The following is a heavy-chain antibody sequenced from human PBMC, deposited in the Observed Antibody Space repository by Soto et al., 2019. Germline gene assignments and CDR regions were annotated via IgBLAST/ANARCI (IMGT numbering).Heavy chain of an antibody. CDR1: GFTFSGYA. J-gene: IGHJ5*02. CDR2: ISRTGGNR. CDR3: VKKGYELAEAMDWFDP. D-gene: IGHD1-1*01. Sequence: GGSLRLSCSASGFTFSGYAMHWVRQAPGKGLEHVSAISRTGGNRFYADSVRGRFTISRDNSKNTLYLQMSSLRVEDTAVYYCVKKGYELAEAMDWFDPWGQGTLVTVSS. V-gene: IGHV3-64D*08.